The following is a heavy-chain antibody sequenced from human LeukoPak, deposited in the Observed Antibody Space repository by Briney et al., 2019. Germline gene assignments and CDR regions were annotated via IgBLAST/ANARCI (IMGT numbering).Heavy chain of an antibody. V-gene: IGHV1-46*01. D-gene: IGHD3-22*01. CDR1: GYTFTNYH. Sequence: ASVKVSCKASGYTFTNYHMHWVRQAPGQGLEWMGMINPSGGNTRYEQKFQGRVTMTRDTFTSTVYMELSSLRSEDTAVYYCARYFYDSSGSSSDAFDIWGQGTMVTVSS. CDR3: ARYFYDSSGSSSDAFDI. CDR2: INPSGGNT. J-gene: IGHJ3*02.